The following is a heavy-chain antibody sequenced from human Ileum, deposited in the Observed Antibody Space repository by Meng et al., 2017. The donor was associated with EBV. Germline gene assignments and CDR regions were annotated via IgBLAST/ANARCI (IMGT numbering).Heavy chain of an antibody. Sequence: QGPLQQPRPGLVKPSETLSLTCTVSGGSVSSAHSFWTWIRQPPGKGLEWIGYMSYSGSTNYSPPLESRVTISVDTSKNQFSLKLSSVTAADTAVYYCAGDPHSGSPHWGQGTLVTVSS. J-gene: IGHJ4*02. CDR2: MSYSGST. V-gene: IGHV4-61*01. CDR3: AGDPHSGSPH. D-gene: IGHD1-26*01. CDR1: GGSVSSAHSF.